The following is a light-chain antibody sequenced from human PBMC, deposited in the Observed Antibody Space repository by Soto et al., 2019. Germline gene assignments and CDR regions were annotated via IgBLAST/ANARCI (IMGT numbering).Light chain of an antibody. V-gene: IGLV1-51*01. J-gene: IGLJ2*01. CDR1: SYNIGNNY. Sequence: QSVLTQPPSVSAAPGQKVTISCSGSSYNIGNNYVSWYQQLPGTAPKLLIYDNNKRPSGIPDRFSGSKSGTSATLGITGLQTGDEADYYCGTWDSSLHVVFGGGTQLTVL. CDR2: DNN. CDR3: GTWDSSLHVV.